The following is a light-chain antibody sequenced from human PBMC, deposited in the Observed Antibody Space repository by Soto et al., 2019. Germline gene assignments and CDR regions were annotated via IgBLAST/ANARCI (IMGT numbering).Light chain of an antibody. V-gene: IGLV4-69*01. CDR1: SGHSNYA. CDR3: QTWGSGIVV. J-gene: IGLJ2*01. CDR2: LNSDGSH. Sequence: QPVLTQSPSASASLGASVKLTCTLSSGHSNYAIAWHQQQSEKGPRYLMKLNSDGSHSKGDGIPDRFSGSSSGAERYLTISSLQSEDEADYCCQTWGSGIVVFGGGTKLTV.